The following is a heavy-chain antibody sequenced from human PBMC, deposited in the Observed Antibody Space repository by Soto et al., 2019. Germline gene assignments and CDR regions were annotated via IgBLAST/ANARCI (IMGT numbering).Heavy chain of an antibody. Sequence: QVQLVQSGAEVKKPGASVKVSCKASGYTFTSYDINWVRQATGQGLEWMGWMNPNSGNTGYAQKFQGRVTMTRNTSISPAYMELSSLGSEDTAVYYCARCGIVLVPAATYYYCYGMDVWGQGTTVTVSS. CDR1: GYTFTSYD. D-gene: IGHD2-2*01. J-gene: IGHJ6*02. CDR3: ARCGIVLVPAATYYYCYGMDV. V-gene: IGHV1-8*01. CDR2: MNPNSGNT.